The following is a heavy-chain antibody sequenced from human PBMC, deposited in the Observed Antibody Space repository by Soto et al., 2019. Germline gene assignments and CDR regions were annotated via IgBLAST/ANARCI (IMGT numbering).Heavy chain of an antibody. CDR2: INPSGGST. CDR1: GYTFTSYY. J-gene: IGHJ5*02. V-gene: IGHV1-46*01. D-gene: IGHD3-3*01. Sequence: ASVKVSCKASGYTFTSYYMHWVRQAPGQGLEWMGIINPSGGSTSYAQKFQGRVTMTRDTSTSTVYMELSSLRSEDTAVYYCARSLLIDFWSGTTPWFDPWGQGTLVTVSS. CDR3: ARSLLIDFWSGTTPWFDP.